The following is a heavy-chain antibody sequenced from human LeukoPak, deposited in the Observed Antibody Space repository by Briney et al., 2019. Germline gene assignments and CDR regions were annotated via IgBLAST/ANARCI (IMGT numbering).Heavy chain of an antibody. V-gene: IGHV4-34*01. D-gene: IGHD3-22*01. J-gene: IGHJ4*02. CDR2: IKYSGST. CDR1: GGSFSGYY. CDR3: ARHNYDSSGYYSRPYYFDY. Sequence: QPSETLSLTCAVYGGSFSGYYWSWIRQPPGKGLEWIGEIKYSGSTNHNPSLKSRVSISVDTSKNQFSLKLSSVTAADTAVYYCARHNYDSSGYYSRPYYFDYWGQGTLVTVSS.